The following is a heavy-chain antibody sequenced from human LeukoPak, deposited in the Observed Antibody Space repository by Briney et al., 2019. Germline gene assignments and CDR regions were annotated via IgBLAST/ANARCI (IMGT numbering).Heavy chain of an antibody. CDR3: ARGALYYYDSSGYYYLDY. Sequence: VSCTASGVTFCGSAISCVPDGPGQGVWWMGGIFPIFGTYNYEKKYHGRVTITTDESTSTAYMELSSLRSEDTAVYYCARGALYYYDSSGYYYLDYWGQGTLVTVSS. V-gene: IGHV1-69*05. CDR1: GVTFCGSA. J-gene: IGHJ4*02. CDR2: IFPIFGTY. D-gene: IGHD3-22*01.